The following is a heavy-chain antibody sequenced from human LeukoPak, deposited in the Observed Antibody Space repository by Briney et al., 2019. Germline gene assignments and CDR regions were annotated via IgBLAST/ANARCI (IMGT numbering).Heavy chain of an antibody. J-gene: IGHJ4*02. Sequence: GASVKVSCKASGYTFTSYDINWVRQATGQGLEWMGWMNPNSGNTGYAQKFQGRVTMTRNTSISTAYMELSSLRSEDTAVYYCAKVPDTAMGPLGYWGQGTLVTVSS. CDR3: AKVPDTAMGPLGY. D-gene: IGHD5-18*01. CDR2: MNPNSGNT. V-gene: IGHV1-8*01. CDR1: GYTFTSYD.